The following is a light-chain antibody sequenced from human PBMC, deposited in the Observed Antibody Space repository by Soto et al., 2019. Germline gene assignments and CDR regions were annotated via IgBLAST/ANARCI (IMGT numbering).Light chain of an antibody. CDR1: QSISSW. J-gene: IGKJ2*01. Sequence: DIQMTQSPSTLSASVGDRVTITCRASQSISSWLAWYQQKPGKAPKLLIYKASSLESGVPSRFSGSGSGTEFTLTISSLQHDDFATYYCQQYNSYLYTFGQGTKLEIK. CDR2: KAS. V-gene: IGKV1-5*03. CDR3: QQYNSYLYT.